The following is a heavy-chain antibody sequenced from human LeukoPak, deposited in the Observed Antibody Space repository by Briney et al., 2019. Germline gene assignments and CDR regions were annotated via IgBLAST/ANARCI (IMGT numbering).Heavy chain of an antibody. Sequence: LETLSLTCTVSGGSVSSGSYYWSWIRQPPGKGLEWIGYIYYSGSTNYNPSLKSRVTISVDTSKNQFSLKLSSVTAADTAVYYCARTGVTAIYWGQGTLVTVSS. D-gene: IGHD2-21*02. J-gene: IGHJ4*02. V-gene: IGHV4-61*01. CDR2: IYYSGST. CDR1: GGSVSSGSYY. CDR3: ARTGVTAIY.